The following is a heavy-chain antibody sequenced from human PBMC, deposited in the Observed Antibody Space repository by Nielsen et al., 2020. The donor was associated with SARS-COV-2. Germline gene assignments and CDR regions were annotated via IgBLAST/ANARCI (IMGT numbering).Heavy chain of an antibody. CDR2: ISSGGGSTI. CDR3: VRDPGVGVGEDGFDT. Sequence: GESLKISCAASGFTFRNYEMNWVRQAPGMGLKWLSYISSGGGSTIAYADSVRGRFTISRDNAQNALYLQMSSLRVEDTGIYYCVRDPGVGVGEDGFDTWGQGTMVTVSS. V-gene: IGHV3-48*03. CDR1: GFTFRNYE. J-gene: IGHJ3*02. D-gene: IGHD2-2*01.